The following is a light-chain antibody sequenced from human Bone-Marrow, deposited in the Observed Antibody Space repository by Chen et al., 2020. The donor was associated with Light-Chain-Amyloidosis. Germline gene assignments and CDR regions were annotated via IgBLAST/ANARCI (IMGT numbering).Light chain of an antibody. CDR2: LGS. J-gene: IGKJ2*01. CDR3: MQALQTPMYT. Sequence: DTVMTQSPLSLPVTPGEPASISCRSGQSLRHSNGYNYLDWYLQKPGQSPQLLIYLGSNRASGVPDRFSGSGSGTDFTLKISRVEAEDVGVYYCMQALQTPMYTFGQGTKLEIK. V-gene: IGKV2-28*01. CDR1: QSLRHSNGYNY.